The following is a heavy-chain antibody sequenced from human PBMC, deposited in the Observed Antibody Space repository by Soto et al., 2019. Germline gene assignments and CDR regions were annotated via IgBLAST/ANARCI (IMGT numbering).Heavy chain of an antibody. CDR2: INPNSGGT. CDR1: GYTFTGYY. Sequence: ASVKVSCKASGYTFTGYYMHWVRQAPGQGLEWMGWINPNSGGTNYAQKFQGWVTMTRDTSISTAYMELSRLRSDDTAVYYCARDGRAAQYYYYYGMDVWGQGTTVTVSS. V-gene: IGHV1-2*04. J-gene: IGHJ6*02. CDR3: ARDGRAAQYYYYYGMDV. D-gene: IGHD6-6*01.